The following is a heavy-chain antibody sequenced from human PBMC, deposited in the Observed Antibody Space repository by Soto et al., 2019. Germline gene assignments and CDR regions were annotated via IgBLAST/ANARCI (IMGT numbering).Heavy chain of an antibody. V-gene: IGHV4-39*01. Sequence: SSETLSLTCTVSGGSISSSSYYWGWIRQPPGKGLEWIGSIYYSGSTYYNPSLKSRVTISVDTSKNQFSLKLSSVTTADTAVYYCARPYDFWSGPDAFDIWGQGTMVTVSS. D-gene: IGHD3-3*01. CDR3: ARPYDFWSGPDAFDI. J-gene: IGHJ3*02. CDR2: IYYSGST. CDR1: GGSISSSSYY.